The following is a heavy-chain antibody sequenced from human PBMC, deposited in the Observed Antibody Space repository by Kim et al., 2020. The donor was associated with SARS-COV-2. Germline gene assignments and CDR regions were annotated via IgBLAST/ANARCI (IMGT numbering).Heavy chain of an antibody. Sequence: ASVKVSCKASGYTFTNYYMHWVRQAPGPGLEWMGMINPRGAIATYAQNFQGRVTLTSDTSTRTVHLYLDSLRPVDTAVDYRARGIMMISPTNSGQGT. V-gene: IGHV1-46*01. D-gene: IGHD3-22*01. CDR3: ARGIMMISPTN. J-gene: IGHJ4*02. CDR1: GYTFTNYY. CDR2: INPRGAIA.